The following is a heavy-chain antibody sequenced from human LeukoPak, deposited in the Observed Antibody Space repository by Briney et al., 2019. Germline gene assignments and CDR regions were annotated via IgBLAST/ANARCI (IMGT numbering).Heavy chain of an antibody. CDR1: GFTFSSYS. D-gene: IGHD4-23*01. Sequence: SGGSLRLSCAASGFTFSSYSMNWVRQAPGKGLEWVSYISSSSSTIYYAGSVKGRFTISRDNAKNSLSLQMNSLRDEDTAVYYCARDDGNSLDYWGQGTLVTVSS. CDR3: ARDDGNSLDY. CDR2: ISSSSSTI. J-gene: IGHJ4*02. V-gene: IGHV3-48*02.